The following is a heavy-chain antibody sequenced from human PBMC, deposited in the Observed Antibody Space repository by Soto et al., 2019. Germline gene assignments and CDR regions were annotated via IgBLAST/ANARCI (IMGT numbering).Heavy chain of an antibody. J-gene: IGHJ4*02. V-gene: IGHV3-33*01. CDR2: IWHDGKNK. CDR1: GFTFSNFG. Sequence: QVQVVESGGGVVQPGTSLRLSCAASGFTFSNFGMHWVRQAPGKGLEWVAVIWHDGKNKYYADSAKGRFTISRDNSKNTLELQMNSPRAEDTAVYYCARDPGQDEAMDYWGQGTLVTVSS. CDR3: ARDPGQDEAMDY.